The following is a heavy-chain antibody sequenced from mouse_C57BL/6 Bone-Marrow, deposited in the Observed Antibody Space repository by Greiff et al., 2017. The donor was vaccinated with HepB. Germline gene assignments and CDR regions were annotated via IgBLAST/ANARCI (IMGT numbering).Heavy chain of an antibody. Sequence: EVQVVESGAELVRPGASVKLSCTASGFNIKDYYMHWVKQRPEQGLEWIGWIDPENGDTEYASKFQGKATITADTSSNTAYLQLSSLTSEDTAVYYCTIYYYGSRFAYWGQGTLVTVSA. CDR3: TIYYYGSRFAY. J-gene: IGHJ3*01. V-gene: IGHV14-4*01. CDR2: IDPENGDT. CDR1: GFNIKDYY. D-gene: IGHD1-1*01.